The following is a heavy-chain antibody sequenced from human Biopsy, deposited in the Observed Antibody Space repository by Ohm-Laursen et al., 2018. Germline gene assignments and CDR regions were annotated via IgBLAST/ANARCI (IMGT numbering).Heavy chain of an antibody. D-gene: IGHD3-3*01. CDR2: ISDTGGST. J-gene: IGHJ5*02. CDR1: GFTFTNYA. V-gene: IGHV3-23*01. Sequence: SLRLSCAASGFTFTNYAMTWVRQAPGKGLEWVSAISDTGGSTYYADSVKGRFTISRDNSKNTLYLQMNSLRADETAVYYCAKGGSITIFGVVINNCFDPWGQGTRVTVSS. CDR3: AKGGSITIFGVVINNCFDP.